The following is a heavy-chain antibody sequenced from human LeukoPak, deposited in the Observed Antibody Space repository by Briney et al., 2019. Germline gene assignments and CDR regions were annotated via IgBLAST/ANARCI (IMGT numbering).Heavy chain of an antibody. V-gene: IGHV3-30*02. Sequence: GGSLRLSCAASGFTFSSYGMHWVRQAPGKGLEWVAFIRYDGSNKYYADSVKGRFTISRDNSKNTLYLQMNSLRAEDTAVYYCASEGSGSHGPSYYFDYWGQGTLVTVSS. D-gene: IGHD3-10*01. J-gene: IGHJ4*02. CDR3: ASEGSGSHGPSYYFDY. CDR1: GFTFSSYG. CDR2: IRYDGSNK.